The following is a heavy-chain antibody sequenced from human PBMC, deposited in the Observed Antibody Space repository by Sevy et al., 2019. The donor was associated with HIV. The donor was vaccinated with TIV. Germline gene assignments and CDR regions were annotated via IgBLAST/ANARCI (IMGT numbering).Heavy chain of an antibody. CDR2: ISWNGADI. CDR3: AKGQQLITQSGSYFYYGMNV. CDR1: SLTFEDYA. D-gene: IGHD6-13*01. Sequence: GGSLRLSCAASSLTFEDYAMYWVRRAPGKGLEWVSGISWNGADIGFAASVKGRFTISRDNAKSSVYLQINSLTPEDTGVYYCAKGQQLITQSGSYFYYGMNVWGQGTTVTVSS. J-gene: IGHJ6*02. V-gene: IGHV3-9*01.